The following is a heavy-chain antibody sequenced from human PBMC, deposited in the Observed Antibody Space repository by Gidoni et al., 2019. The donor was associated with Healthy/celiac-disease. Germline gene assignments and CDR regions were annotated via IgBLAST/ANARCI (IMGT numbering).Heavy chain of an antibody. V-gene: IGHV4-39*01. Sequence: QLQLQESGPGLVKPSETLSLTCTVSGGSISSSSYYWGWIRQPPGKGLEWSGSIYYSGSTYYNPSLKSRVTISVDTSKNQFSLKLSSVTAADTAVYYCARQQLRDRTYDYVWGSYRLVPAVDLRDYYYGMDVWGQGTTVTVSS. D-gene: IGHD3-16*02. J-gene: IGHJ6*02. CDR1: GGSISSSSYY. CDR3: ARQQLRDRTYDYVWGSYRLVPAVDLRDYYYGMDV. CDR2: IYYSGST.